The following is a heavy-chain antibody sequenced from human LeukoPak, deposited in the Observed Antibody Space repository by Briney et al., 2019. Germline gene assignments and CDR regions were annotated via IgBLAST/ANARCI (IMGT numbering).Heavy chain of an antibody. Sequence: ASVKVSCKASGGTFSSYAISWVRQAPGQGLEWMGGIITIFGTAKYAQKFQGRVTITADESTSTAYMELSSLRSEDRAVYYCAREGGDYYDSSGYYRGLLDYWGQGTLVTVSS. V-gene: IGHV1-69*13. D-gene: IGHD3-22*01. CDR2: IITIFGTA. J-gene: IGHJ4*02. CDR3: AREGGDYYDSSGYYRGLLDY. CDR1: GGTFSSYA.